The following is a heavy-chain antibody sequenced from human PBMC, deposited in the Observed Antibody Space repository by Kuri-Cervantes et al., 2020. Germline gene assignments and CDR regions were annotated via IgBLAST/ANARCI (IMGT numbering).Heavy chain of an antibody. CDR3: AKGVVVTRYGMDV. J-gene: IGHJ6*02. D-gene: IGHD3-22*01. Sequence: GGSLRLSCAASGFTFDDHAMHWVRQAPGKGLEWVSGISWNSGSIGYADSVKGRFTISRDNAKNSLYLQMNSLRAEDTAWYYCAKGVVVTRYGMDVWGQGTTVTVSS. CDR2: ISWNSGSI. CDR1: GFTFDDHA. V-gene: IGHV3-9*01.